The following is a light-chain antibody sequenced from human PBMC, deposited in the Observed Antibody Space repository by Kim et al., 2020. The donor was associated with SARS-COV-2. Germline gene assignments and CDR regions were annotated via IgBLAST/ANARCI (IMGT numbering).Light chain of an antibody. V-gene: IGKV3-20*01. CDR2: DAS. CDR1: QSVSGSH. Sequence: PGERATLSCRASQSVSGSHLAWYQQKPGQTPRILIYDASSRVTGISDRFSGSGSGTDFTLTISRLQPEDFAVYYCQQYAASPFTFGGGTRVDIK. CDR3: QQYAASPFT. J-gene: IGKJ4*01.